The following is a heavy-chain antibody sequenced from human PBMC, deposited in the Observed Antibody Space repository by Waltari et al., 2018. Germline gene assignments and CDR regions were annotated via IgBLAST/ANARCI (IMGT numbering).Heavy chain of an antibody. CDR1: GISLTTYP. CDR2: ITVNDAT. Sequence: EVQVLESWWALVQPGWSLRLSFAVSGISLTTYPVNGGRLAPGTGPEGVTGITVNDATYYPASVEGRFTLARDPSQNTGSLLMSGLRAADTAIYYWAKPFYNWDDPLYSWGPGTPVTVSS. CDR3: AKPFYNWDDPLYS. V-gene: IGHV3-23*01. J-gene: IGHJ4*02. D-gene: IGHD1-20*01.